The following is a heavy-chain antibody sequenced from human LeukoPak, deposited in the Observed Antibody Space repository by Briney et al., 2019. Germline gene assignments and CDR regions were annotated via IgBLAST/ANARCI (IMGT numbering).Heavy chain of an antibody. D-gene: IGHD3-3*01. Sequence: HSETPSLTCTVSGGSISSSSYYWGWIRQPPGKGLEWIGSIYYSGSTYYNPSLKSRVTISVDTSKNQFSLKLSSVTAADTAVYYCATHPDGFWSGYSYYFDYWGQGTLVTVSS. CDR2: IYYSGST. J-gene: IGHJ4*02. CDR1: GGSISSSSYY. CDR3: ATHPDGFWSGYSYYFDY. V-gene: IGHV4-39*05.